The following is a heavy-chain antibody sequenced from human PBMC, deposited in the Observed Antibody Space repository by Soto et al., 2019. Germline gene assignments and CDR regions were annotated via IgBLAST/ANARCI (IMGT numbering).Heavy chain of an antibody. CDR3: AHSRSSLYCSSTSCYYYYYMDV. V-gene: IGHV2-5*02. J-gene: IGHJ6*03. CDR1: GFSLSTSGVG. CDR2: IYWDDDK. D-gene: IGHD2-2*01. Sequence: QITLKESGPTLVNPTQTLTLTCTFSGFSLSTSGVGVGWIRQPPGKALEWLALIYWDDDKRYSPSLKSRLTITKDTSKNQVVLTMTNMDPVDTATYYCAHSRSSLYCSSTSCYYYYYMDVWGKGTTVTVSS.